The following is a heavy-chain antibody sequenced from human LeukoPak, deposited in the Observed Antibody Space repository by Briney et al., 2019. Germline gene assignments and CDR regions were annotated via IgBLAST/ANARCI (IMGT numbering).Heavy chain of an antibody. CDR3: ARVRTTVTTDFDY. J-gene: IGHJ4*02. Sequence: SETLSLTCAVSGFSISSGYYWGWIRQPPGKGLEWIGIIYHSGSTSYSPSLKSRVTISVDTSKNQLSLKLTSVTAADTAVYYCARVRTTVTTDFDYWGQGTLVTVPS. CDR2: IYHSGST. CDR1: GFSISSGYY. V-gene: IGHV4-38-2*01. D-gene: IGHD4-17*01.